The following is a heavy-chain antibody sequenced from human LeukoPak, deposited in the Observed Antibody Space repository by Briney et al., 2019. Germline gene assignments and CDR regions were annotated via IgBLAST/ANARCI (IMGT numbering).Heavy chain of an antibody. Sequence: GGSLTLSCAASGFTFSSYAMSWVRQAPGKGLEWVSAISGSGENTNYADSVKGRFTMFRDNSRNMLYLQMNSLRDEDTAKYYCAKTVSGSYSYQGGDYWGQGTLVTVSS. CDR1: GFTFSSYA. CDR2: ISGSGENT. V-gene: IGHV3-23*01. CDR3: AKTVSGSYSYQGGDY. D-gene: IGHD3-16*02. J-gene: IGHJ4*02.